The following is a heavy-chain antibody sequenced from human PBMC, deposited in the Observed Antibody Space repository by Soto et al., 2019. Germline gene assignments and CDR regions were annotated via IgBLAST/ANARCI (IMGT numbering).Heavy chain of an antibody. CDR3: ARVLYYGSGSYSPYGMDV. CDR1: GVSFNNNG. Sequence: QVQLVQSGAEVKKPGSSVKVSCKTSGVSFNNNGIGWVRQAPGHGLEWMGGVSPPVRTSNYARKSQGRISITADASTGIGNMELSSLTSEDTAQYYYARVLYYGSGSYSPYGMDVWGQGSTVTVSS. CDR2: VSPPVRTS. D-gene: IGHD3-10*01. J-gene: IGHJ6*02. V-gene: IGHV1-69*01.